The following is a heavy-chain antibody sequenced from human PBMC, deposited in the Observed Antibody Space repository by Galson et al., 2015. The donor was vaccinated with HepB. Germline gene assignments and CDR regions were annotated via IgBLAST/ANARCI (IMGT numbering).Heavy chain of an antibody. V-gene: IGHV4-34*01. CDR3: ARGGTYYDFWSGDS. CDR2: INHSGGT. J-gene: IGHJ5*01. CDR1: GGSFSGSY. Sequence: SETLSLTCAVYGGSFSGSYCTWIRQPPGKGLEWIGGINHSGGTNYNPSLKSRVTISGDTSRNQFSLKLSSVTAADTAVYYCARGGTYYDFWSGDSWGRGTPVTVSS. D-gene: IGHD3-3*01.